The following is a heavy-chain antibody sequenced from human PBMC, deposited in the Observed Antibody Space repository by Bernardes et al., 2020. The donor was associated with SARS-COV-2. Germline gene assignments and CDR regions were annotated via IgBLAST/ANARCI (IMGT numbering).Heavy chain of an antibody. CDR1: GGSFSGYY. Sequence: SETLSLTCAVYGGSFSGYYWSWIRQPPGKGLEWIGEINHSGSTNYNPSLKSRVTISVDTSKNQFSLKLSSVTAADTAVYYCASAQDYDSSGQQFDYWGQGTLVTVSS. V-gene: IGHV4-34*01. CDR3: ASAQDYDSSGQQFDY. D-gene: IGHD3-22*01. J-gene: IGHJ4*02. CDR2: INHSGST.